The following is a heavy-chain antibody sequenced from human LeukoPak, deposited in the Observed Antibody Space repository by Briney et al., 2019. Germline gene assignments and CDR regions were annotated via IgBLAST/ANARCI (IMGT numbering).Heavy chain of an antibody. V-gene: IGHV3-21*01. CDR3: ARDVGRGESYFDY. D-gene: IGHD2-15*01. Sequence: GGSLRLSCAASGFTFSRNSMNWVRQAPGKGLEWVSSISTSSSYINYADSVKGRFTISRDNAKNSLYLQMNSLRAEDTAVYYCARDVGRGESYFDYWGQGTLVTVSS. CDR1: GFTFSRNS. J-gene: IGHJ4*02. CDR2: ISTSSSYI.